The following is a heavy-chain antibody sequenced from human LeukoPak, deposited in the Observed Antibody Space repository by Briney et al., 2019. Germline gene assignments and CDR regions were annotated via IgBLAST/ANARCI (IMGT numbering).Heavy chain of an antibody. Sequence: SVKVSCKASGGTFSSYAISWVRQAPGQGLEWMGGIIPIFGTANYAQKFQGRVTITTDESTSTAYMELSSLRSEGTAVYYCARAVGSGYSGYAASDYWGQGTLVTVSS. D-gene: IGHD5-12*01. CDR3: ARAVGSGYSGYAASDY. CDR2: IIPIFGTA. V-gene: IGHV1-69*05. CDR1: GGTFSSYA. J-gene: IGHJ4*02.